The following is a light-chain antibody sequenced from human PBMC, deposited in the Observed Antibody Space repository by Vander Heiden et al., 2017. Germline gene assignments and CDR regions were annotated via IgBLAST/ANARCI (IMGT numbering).Light chain of an antibody. CDR3: QQRSNWPLRIT. V-gene: IGKV3-11*01. CDR2: DAS. CDR1: QSVSSY. J-gene: IGKJ5*01. Sequence: EIVLTQSPATLSSSPGERATLSCRASQSVSSYLAWYQQKPGQAPRLLIYDASSRATGIPARFSGSGSGTDFTLTISSLGPEDFAVYYCQQRSNWPLRITFGQGTRLEIK.